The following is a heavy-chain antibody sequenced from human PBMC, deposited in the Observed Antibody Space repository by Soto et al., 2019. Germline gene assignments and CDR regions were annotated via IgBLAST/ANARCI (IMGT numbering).Heavy chain of an antibody. CDR1: GFGFNFFG. Sequence: QVQLVESGGGVVQPGTSLRLSCVASGFGFNFFGIHWVRQAPGKGLEWVAGISGDATRIYYAEDLKGRVTISRVNSENTLYLQMNSLRPEDTALYYCARDNDAGWFVMDVWGQGTTVIV. V-gene: IGHV3-30*03. CDR2: ISGDATRI. D-gene: IGHD3-10*01. J-gene: IGHJ6*02. CDR3: ARDNDAGWFVMDV.